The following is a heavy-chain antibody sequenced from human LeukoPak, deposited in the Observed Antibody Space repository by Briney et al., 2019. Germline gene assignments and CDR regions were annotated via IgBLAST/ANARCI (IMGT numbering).Heavy chain of an antibody. CDR1: GYTFTGYY. J-gene: IGHJ3*02. CDR3: VRASARPSRAFDI. CDR2: INPNSGGT. V-gene: IGHV1-2*02. Sequence: ASVKVSCKASGYTFTGYYMHWVRQAPGQGLEWMGWINPNSGGTNYAQKFQGRVTMTRDTSISTAYMELSRLRSDDTAVYYCVRASARPSRAFDIWGQGTMVTVSS.